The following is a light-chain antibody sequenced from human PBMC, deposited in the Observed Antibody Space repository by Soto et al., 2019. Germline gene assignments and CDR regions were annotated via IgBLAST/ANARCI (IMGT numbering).Light chain of an antibody. CDR3: QSYDSSLSGWV. CDR1: SSNIGAGYG. V-gene: IGLV1-40*01. Sequence: QSVLTQPPSVSGAPGQRVTISCTGSSSNIGAGYGVHWYQQLPGTAPKLLIYTNNNRPSGVPDRFSGPKSGTSASLAITGLLAEDEADYYCQSYDSSLSGWVFGGGTKVTVL. J-gene: IGLJ3*02. CDR2: TNN.